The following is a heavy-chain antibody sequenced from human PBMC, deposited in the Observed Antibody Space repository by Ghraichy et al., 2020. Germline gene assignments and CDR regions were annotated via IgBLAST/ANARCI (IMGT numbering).Heavy chain of an antibody. Sequence: IGSIYYSGSTYYNPSLKSRVTISVDTSKNQCSLKLSSVTAADTAVYYCARQDSCSWYFPRFDPWG. J-gene: IGHJ5*02. V-gene: IGHV4-39*01. CDR2: IYYSGST. D-gene: IGHD6-13*01. CDR3: ARQDSCSWYFPRFDP.